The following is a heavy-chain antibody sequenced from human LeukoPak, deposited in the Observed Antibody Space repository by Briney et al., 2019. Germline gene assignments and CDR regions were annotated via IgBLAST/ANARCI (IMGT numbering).Heavy chain of an antibody. V-gene: IGHV4-38-2*01. CDR2: IGNMHRGGHGDA. Sequence: SETLSLTCSVSGFSISSGHFWAWIRQTPGKGLEWIGSIGNMHRGGHGDAYYKPSLKSRVSLSVDTSRNQFSLRLTSVTAADSAIYYCARRWDRIRYDEHLDYWGQGMLVTVSS. J-gene: IGHJ4*02. D-gene: IGHD3-16*01. CDR3: ARRWDRIRYDEHLDY. CDR1: GFSISSGHF.